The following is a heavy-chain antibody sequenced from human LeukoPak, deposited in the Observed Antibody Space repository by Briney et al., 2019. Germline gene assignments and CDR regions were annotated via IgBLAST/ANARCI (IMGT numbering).Heavy chain of an antibody. CDR1: GGSISSGDYY. D-gene: IGHD4-17*01. Sequence: SQTLSLTCAVSGGSISSGDYYWSWIRQPPGKGLEWIGYIYYSGSTYYNPSLKSRVTISVDTSKNQFSLKLSSVTAADTAVYYCARVDYGDYVQRGYFDYWGQGTLVTVSS. J-gene: IGHJ4*02. CDR2: IYYSGST. CDR3: ARVDYGDYVQRGYFDY. V-gene: IGHV4-30-4*01.